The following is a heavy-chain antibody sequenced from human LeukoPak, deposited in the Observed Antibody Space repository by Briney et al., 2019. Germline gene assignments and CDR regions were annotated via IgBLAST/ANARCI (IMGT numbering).Heavy chain of an antibody. CDR1: GFTFSSYS. J-gene: IGHJ5*02. CDR3: ATLWFGELSWNP. V-gene: IGHV3-21*01. Sequence: PGGSLRLSCAASGFTFSSYSMNWVRQAPGKGLEWVSSISSSSSYISYADSVEGRFTISRDNAKNSLYLQMNSLRAEDTAVYYSATLWFGELSWNPWGQGTLVTVSS. CDR2: ISSSSSYI. D-gene: IGHD3-10*01.